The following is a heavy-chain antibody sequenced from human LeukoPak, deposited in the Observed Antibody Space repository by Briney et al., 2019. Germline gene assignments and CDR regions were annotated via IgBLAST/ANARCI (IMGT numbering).Heavy chain of an antibody. CDR2: IYSAGST. D-gene: IGHD4-23*01. CDR3: ARRGDGGRSFDY. CDR1: GFTVSDNY. Sequence: GGSLRLPCAASGFTVSDNYMSWVRQAPGKGLEWVSLIYSAGSTYYADSVTGRFTISRDNSKNTLFPQMNSLRAEDTAVYYCARRGDGGRSFDYWGQGTLVTVSS. J-gene: IGHJ4*02. V-gene: IGHV3-53*01.